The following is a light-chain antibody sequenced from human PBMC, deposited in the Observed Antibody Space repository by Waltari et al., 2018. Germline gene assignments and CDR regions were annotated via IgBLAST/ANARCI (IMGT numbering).Light chain of an antibody. CDR3: HQFYNWPLT. V-gene: IGKV3-11*01. CDR2: DAS. J-gene: IGKJ4*01. CDR1: QSVSMY. Sequence: EIVLTQSPATVSLSPGEGATLSCRASQSVSMYLAWYQQKPGQAPRLLIYDASNMAAGIPARFSGSGSATDFTLTISTLEPEDSAVYYCHQFYNWPLTFGGGTKVEIK.